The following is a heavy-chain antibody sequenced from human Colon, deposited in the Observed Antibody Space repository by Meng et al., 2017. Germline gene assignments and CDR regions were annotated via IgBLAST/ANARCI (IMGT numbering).Heavy chain of an antibody. J-gene: IGHJ4*02. D-gene: IGHD2-8*02. CDR1: GLSIGTTGDY. Sequence: QVQSQGSGPGLVKPSQTLSLTCNGSGLSIGTTGDYWTWIRQRPGKGLEWIGKIFYTGSAHYNPSLKTRAAMSVDRSKNQFSLKLNSVTAADTAVYYCARADCTAGICYQFDNWGQGTLVTVSS. CDR3: ARADCTAGICYQFDN. V-gene: IGHV4-31*03. CDR2: IFYTGSA.